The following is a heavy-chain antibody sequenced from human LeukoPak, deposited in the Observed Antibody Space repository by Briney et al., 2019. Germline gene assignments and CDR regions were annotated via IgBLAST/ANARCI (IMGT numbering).Heavy chain of an antibody. J-gene: IGHJ4*02. CDR3: ARDQYSYAHAAH. Sequence: GGSLRLSCSASGFTFSSYTMHWIRQAPGEGLESVSAISSNGGSTYYADSVKGRFTISRDNSKNTLHLQMNSLRAEDTAVYYCARDQYSYAHAAHWGQGTLVTVSS. CDR2: ISSNGGST. CDR1: GFTFSSYT. D-gene: IGHD5-18*01. V-gene: IGHV3-64*04.